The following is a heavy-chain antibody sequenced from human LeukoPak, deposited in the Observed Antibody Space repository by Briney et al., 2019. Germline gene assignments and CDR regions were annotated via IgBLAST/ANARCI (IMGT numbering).Heavy chain of an antibody. J-gene: IGHJ3*02. CDR2: VGWHGGSI. V-gene: IGHV3-9*01. Sequence: GGSLRLSCVASGFMFDDYAIHWVRQAPGKGLEWVSGVGWHGGSIGYADSVKGRFTVSRDNAKRSLYLQMNSLRAEDTALYYRTKDKSAGSSYGDAFDIWGQGTVVTVSS. D-gene: IGHD1-26*01. CDR1: GFMFDDYA. CDR3: TKDKSAGSSYGDAFDI.